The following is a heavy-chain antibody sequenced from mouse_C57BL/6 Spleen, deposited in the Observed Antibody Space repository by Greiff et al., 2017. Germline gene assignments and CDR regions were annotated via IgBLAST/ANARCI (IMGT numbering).Heavy chain of an antibody. V-gene: IGHV8-8*01. Sequence: QVTLKVSGPGILQPSQTLSLTCSFSGFSLSTFGMGVGWIRPPSGKGLEWLAHIWWDDDKYSNQALKSRLTISKATSKNQAVLKKPSVDTSETTADYCARGTAEAHYVDDWGQGTTLTVSS. J-gene: IGHJ2*01. D-gene: IGHD3-2*02. CDR2: IWWDDDK. CDR1: GFSLSTFGMG. CDR3: ARGTAEAHYVDD.